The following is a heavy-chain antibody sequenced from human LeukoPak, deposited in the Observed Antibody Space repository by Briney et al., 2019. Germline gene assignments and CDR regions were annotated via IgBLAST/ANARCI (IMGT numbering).Heavy chain of an antibody. J-gene: IGHJ5*02. Sequence: ASVKVSCKASGYTFTGYYMHWVRQAPGQGLEWMGWPNPNSGGTNYAQKFQGRVTMTRDTSISTAYMELSRLRSDDTAVYYCARDLVPRSWFDPWGQGTLVTVSS. CDR1: GYTFTGYY. CDR3: ARDLVPRSWFDP. CDR2: PNPNSGGT. V-gene: IGHV1-2*02.